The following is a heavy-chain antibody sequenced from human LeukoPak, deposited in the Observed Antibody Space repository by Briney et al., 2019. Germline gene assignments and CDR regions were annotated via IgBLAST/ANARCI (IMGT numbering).Heavy chain of an antibody. CDR1: GFTFSSYW. J-gene: IGHJ6*03. Sequence: GGSLRLSCAASGFTFSSYWMSWVRQAPGKGLEWVANIKQDGSEKYYVDSVKGRFTISRDNAKNSLYLQMNSLRAEDTAVYYCAREGIVVVPAAIRDYHYYYMDVWGKGTTVTVSS. V-gene: IGHV3-7*01. CDR2: IKQDGSEK. CDR3: AREGIVVVPAAIRDYHYYYMDV. D-gene: IGHD2-2*02.